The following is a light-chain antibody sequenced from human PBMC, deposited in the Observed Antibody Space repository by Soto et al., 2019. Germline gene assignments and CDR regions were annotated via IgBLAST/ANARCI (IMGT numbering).Light chain of an antibody. Sequence: EIVLTQSPATLSLSPGERATLSCRASQSVSSYLAWYQQKPGQAPRLLIYDASNRATGIPARFSGSGSGTDVTLTISSREPEDVAVYYCQQRSNWPPVFTFGPGTKVDIK. CDR3: QQRSNWPPVFT. CDR1: QSVSSY. CDR2: DAS. J-gene: IGKJ3*01. V-gene: IGKV3-11*01.